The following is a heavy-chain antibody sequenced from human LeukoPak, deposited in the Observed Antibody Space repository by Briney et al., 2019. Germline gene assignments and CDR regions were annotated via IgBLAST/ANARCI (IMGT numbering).Heavy chain of an antibody. CDR3: ARETASSWYDYYYYMDV. CDR1: GFTFDDYG. V-gene: IGHV3-20*04. Sequence: RAGGSLRLSCAASGFTFDDYGMSWVRQAPGKGLEWVSGINWNGGSTGYADSVKGRFTISRDNAKNSLYLQMNSLRAEDTAVYYCARETASSWYDYYYYMDVWGKGTTVTISS. CDR2: INWNGGST. J-gene: IGHJ6*03. D-gene: IGHD6-13*01.